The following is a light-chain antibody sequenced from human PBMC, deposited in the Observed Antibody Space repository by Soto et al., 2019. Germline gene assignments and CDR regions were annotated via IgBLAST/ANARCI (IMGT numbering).Light chain of an antibody. CDR2: DVT. CDR3: DSYTTISTYV. Sequence: SALTQPASVSGPPGQSITISCTGTSSDVGAYNYVSWYQHHPGKAPRLVIYDVTNRPSGISDRFSGSKSGNTASLTISGLLAEEEADYYCDSYTTISTYVFGTGTKVTVL. V-gene: IGLV2-14*01. J-gene: IGLJ1*01. CDR1: SSDVGAYNY.